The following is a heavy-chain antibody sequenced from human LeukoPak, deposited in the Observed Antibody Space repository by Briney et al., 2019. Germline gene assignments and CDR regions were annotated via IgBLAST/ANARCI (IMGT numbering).Heavy chain of an antibody. CDR1: GYSISSGYY. V-gene: IGHV4-38-2*02. CDR3: ARQQGYIMAAAAYYFDY. D-gene: IGHD6-13*01. J-gene: IGHJ4*02. CDR2: IYHSGST. Sequence: PSETLSLTCTVSGYSISSGYYWGWIRQPPGKGLEWIGSIYHSGSTYYNPSLKSRVTISVDTSKNQFSLKLSSVTAADTAVYYCARQQGYIMAAAAYYFDYWGQGTLVTVSS.